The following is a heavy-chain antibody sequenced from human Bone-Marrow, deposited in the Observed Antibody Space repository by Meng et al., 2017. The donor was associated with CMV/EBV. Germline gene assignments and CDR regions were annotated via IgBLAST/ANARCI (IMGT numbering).Heavy chain of an antibody. D-gene: IGHD2-2*01. CDR2: INSDGSST. CDR3: ARDRYCSSTSCHNWFDP. CDR1: GFTFSSYW. Sequence: GESLKISCAASGFTFSSYWMHWVRQAPGKGLVWVSRINSDGSSTSYADSVKGRFTISRDNAKNTLYLQMNSLRAEDTAVYYCARDRYCSSTSCHNWFDPCGQGTLVTVSS. J-gene: IGHJ5*02. V-gene: IGHV3-74*01.